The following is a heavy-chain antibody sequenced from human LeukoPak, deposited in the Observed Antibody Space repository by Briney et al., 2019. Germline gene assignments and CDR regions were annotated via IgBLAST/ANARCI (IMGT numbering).Heavy chain of an antibody. Sequence: SETLSLTCTVSGGSISSGSYLWRWIRQPAGKGLEWIARIYSSGSTNYNPSLKSRVIILLDTSKNQFSLKLSSVTAADTAGYYCARSDWYQRRFDPWGQGTLVTVSS. CDR1: GGSISSGSYL. D-gene: IGHD2-2*01. CDR3: ARSDWYQRRFDP. CDR2: IYSSGST. V-gene: IGHV4-61*02. J-gene: IGHJ5*02.